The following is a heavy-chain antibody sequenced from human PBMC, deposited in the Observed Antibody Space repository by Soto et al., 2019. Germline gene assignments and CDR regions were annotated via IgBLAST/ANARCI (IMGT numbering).Heavy chain of an antibody. J-gene: IGHJ4*02. V-gene: IGHV1-46*01. Sequence: QVHLVQSGAEVKRPGVSVKVSCKASGYTFSNYYMHWVRQVPGHGLEWMGIINPSGGGTTYAPRFRGTLTVTRATSTSTVYMELSRLRSDDTAIYFCARAPQYGSAGYYYNFWGQGTLVTVSS. CDR1: GYTFSNYY. CDR2: INPSGGGT. D-gene: IGHD3-10*01. CDR3: ARAPQYGSAGYYYNF.